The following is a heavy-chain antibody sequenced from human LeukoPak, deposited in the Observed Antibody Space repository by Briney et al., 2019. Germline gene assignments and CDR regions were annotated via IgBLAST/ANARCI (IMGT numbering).Heavy chain of an antibody. CDR3: AKVSTFKGSSTDV. J-gene: IGHJ6*04. D-gene: IGHD2/OR15-2a*01. CDR2: ISWNSATI. Sequence: GGSLRPSCAASGFTFDDYAMHWVRQAPGKGLEWVSGISWNSATIGYADSVKGRFTISRDNAKNSLYLQMNSLRAEDTALYYCAKVSTFKGSSTDVWGKGITVTVSS. V-gene: IGHV3-9*01. CDR1: GFTFDDYA.